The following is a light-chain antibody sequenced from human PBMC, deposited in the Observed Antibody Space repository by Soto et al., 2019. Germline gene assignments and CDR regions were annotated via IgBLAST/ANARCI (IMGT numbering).Light chain of an antibody. V-gene: IGKV1-5*01. Sequence: DIQMTQSPSTLSASVGDRVTITCRASQSISSWLAWYQQKPGKAPKLLFYDASNLESGVPSRFSGSGAGTEITLTISSLQPDDFATYYCQQYNSYWTFGQGTKVEIK. CDR1: QSISSW. CDR2: DAS. J-gene: IGKJ1*01. CDR3: QQYNSYWT.